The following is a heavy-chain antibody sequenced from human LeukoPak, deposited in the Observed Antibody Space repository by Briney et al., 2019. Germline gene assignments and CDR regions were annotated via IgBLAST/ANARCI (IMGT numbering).Heavy chain of an antibody. J-gene: IGHJ4*02. CDR1: GYTFTSYY. D-gene: IGHD3-22*01. V-gene: IGHV1-46*01. CDR2: ITHSGGST. CDR3: ARDDSGYLRITMIEGPLDNFDY. Sequence: ASVKVSCKASGYTFTSYYMHWVRQAPGQGLEWRGIITHSGGSTRHAPKFQGRVTIARDTSTSTVYMELSSLRSQDTAVYYCARDDSGYLRITMIEGPLDNFDYWGQGTLVTVSS.